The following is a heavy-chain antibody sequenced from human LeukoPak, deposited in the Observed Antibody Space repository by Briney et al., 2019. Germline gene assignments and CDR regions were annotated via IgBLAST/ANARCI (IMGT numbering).Heavy chain of an antibody. CDR3: ARVWVGIDY. V-gene: IGHV4-61*02. D-gene: IGHD3-10*01. Sequence: SETLSLTCTVSGGSISSGSYYWSWIRQPAGKGLEWIGRIYTSGSTNYNPSLKSRVTMSVDTSKNQFSLKLSSVTAADTAVYYCARVWVGIDYWGQGTLVTVSS. J-gene: IGHJ4*02. CDR2: IYTSGST. CDR1: GGSISSGSYY.